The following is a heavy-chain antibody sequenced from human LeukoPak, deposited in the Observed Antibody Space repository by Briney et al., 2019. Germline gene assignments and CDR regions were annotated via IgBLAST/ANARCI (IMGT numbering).Heavy chain of an antibody. Sequence: GESLRISCMGSGYSFTSYLISGVRQMPGKGLEWMGRIDPSDAYTNYSPPFQGHVTTSAEKTTSTAFPQWSSLKASDTAMYYCATSMESTEWFDPWGQGTLVTVSS. D-gene: IGHD3-3*01. CDR2: IDPSDAYT. V-gene: IGHV5-10-1*01. CDR1: GYSFTSYL. J-gene: IGHJ5*02. CDR3: ATSMESTEWFDP.